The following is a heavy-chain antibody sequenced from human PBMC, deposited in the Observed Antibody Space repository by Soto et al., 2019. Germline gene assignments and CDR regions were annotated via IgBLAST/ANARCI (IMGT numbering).Heavy chain of an antibody. CDR1: GFIFSNYY. D-gene: IGHD3-10*01. CDR3: ARDRVRGALPQYGMDV. V-gene: IGHV3-11*04. Sequence: QVRLVESGGDLVKPGGSLRVSCTASGFIFSNYYMSWIRQAPGKGLEWVSSISSRDLSIYYADSVKGRFTISRDNAKNSLFLHLSGLTADDTAVYYCARDRVRGALPQYGMDVWGQGTTVTVSS. J-gene: IGHJ6*02. CDR2: ISSRDLSI.